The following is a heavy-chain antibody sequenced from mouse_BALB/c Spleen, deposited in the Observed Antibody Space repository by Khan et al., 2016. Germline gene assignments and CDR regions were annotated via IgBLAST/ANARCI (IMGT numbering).Heavy chain of an antibody. J-gene: IGHJ3*01. CDR3: ARSSHYYGYVTY. CDR1: GFTFSDYY. D-gene: IGHD1-2*01. V-gene: IGHV5-12*02. Sequence: EVELVESGGGLVQPGGSLKLSCATSGFTFSDYYMYWVRQTPEKRLEWVAYISNGGGSTYYPDTVKGRFTISRDNAKNTLYLQMSRLKSEDTAMYYCARSSHYYGYVTYWGQGTLVTVSA. CDR2: ISNGGGST.